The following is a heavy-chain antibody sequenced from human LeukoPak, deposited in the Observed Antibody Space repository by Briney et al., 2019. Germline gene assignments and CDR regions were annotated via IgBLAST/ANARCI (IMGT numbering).Heavy chain of an antibody. J-gene: IGHJ4*02. V-gene: IGHV4-39*07. Sequence: PSETLSLTCTVSGGSISSSSYYWGWIRQPPGKGLEWIGSIYYSGSTYYNPSLKSRVTISVDTSKNQFSLKLSSVTAADTAVYYCARGVYIAAAQYAHWGQGTLVTVSS. CDR3: ARGVYIAAAQYAH. D-gene: IGHD6-13*01. CDR2: IYYSGST. CDR1: GGSISSSSYY.